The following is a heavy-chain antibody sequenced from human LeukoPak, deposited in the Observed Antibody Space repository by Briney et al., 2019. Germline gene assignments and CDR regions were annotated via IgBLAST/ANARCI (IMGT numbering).Heavy chain of an antibody. D-gene: IGHD2-15*01. V-gene: IGHV3-21*01. CDR2: ISSSSSYI. CDR1: GFTFSSYS. CDR3: ARDMGYCSGGSCYYYFDY. J-gene: IGHJ4*02. Sequence: AGGSLRLSCAASGFTFSSYSMNWVRQAPGKGLEWVSSISSSSSYIYYADSVKGRFTISRDNAKNSLYLQMNSLRAEDTAVYYCARDMGYCSGGSCYYYFDYWGQGTLVTVSS.